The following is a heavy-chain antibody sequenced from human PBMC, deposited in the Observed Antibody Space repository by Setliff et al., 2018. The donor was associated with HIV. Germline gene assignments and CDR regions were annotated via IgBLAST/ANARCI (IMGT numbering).Heavy chain of an antibody. D-gene: IGHD2-2*01. CDR3: ARARYCSSTSCPWDAFDI. J-gene: IGHJ3*02. CDR1: GFTFSSYS. V-gene: IGHV3-21*01. Sequence: KTGGSLRLSCAASGFTFSSYSMNWVRQAPGKGLEWVSSISSSSNYIYYADSVRGRFTISRDNAKNSLYLQMSSLRAEDTAVYYCARARYCSSTSCPWDAFDIWGQGTMVTVSS. CDR2: ISSSSNYI.